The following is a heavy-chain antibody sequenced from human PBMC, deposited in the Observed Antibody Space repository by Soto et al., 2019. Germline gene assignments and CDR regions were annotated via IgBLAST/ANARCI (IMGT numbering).Heavy chain of an antibody. V-gene: IGHV4-31*03. J-gene: IGHJ6*02. Sequence: PSETLSLTCTVSGGSISSGGYYWSWIRQHPGKGLEWIGYIYYSGSTYYNPSLKSRVTISVDTSKNQFSLKLSSVTAADTAVYYCARDDVGLVIPNGHYGMDVWGQGTTVTVSS. CDR3: ARDDVGLVIPNGHYGMDV. D-gene: IGHD3-9*01. CDR2: IYYSGST. CDR1: GGSISSGGYY.